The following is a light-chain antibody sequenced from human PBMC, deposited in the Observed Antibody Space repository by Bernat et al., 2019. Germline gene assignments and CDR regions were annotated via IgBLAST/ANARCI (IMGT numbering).Light chain of an antibody. J-gene: IGLJ3*02. CDR3: QAWDSSAAV. V-gene: IGLV3-1*01. CDR2: QDT. CDR1: KLGNKY. Sequence: SYELTQPPSVSVSPGQTASITCSGDKLGNKYVCWYQQKPGQSPVLIIYQDTRRPSGIPERFSGSHSWSTATLTISGTQAMDEADYYCQAWDSSAAVFGGGTKLTVL.